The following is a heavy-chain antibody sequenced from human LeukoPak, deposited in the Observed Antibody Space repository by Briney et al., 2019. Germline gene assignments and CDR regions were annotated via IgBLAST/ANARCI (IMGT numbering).Heavy chain of an antibody. CDR1: GGSISSGGYY. J-gene: IGHJ4*02. Sequence: SETLSLTCTVSGGSISSGGYYWSWIRQHPGKGLEWIGYIYYSGSTYYNSSLKSRVTISVDTSKNQFSLKLSSVTAADTAVYYCARAGSSGYLYLDYWGQGTLVTVSS. CDR3: ARAGSSGYLYLDY. V-gene: IGHV4-31*03. D-gene: IGHD3-22*01. CDR2: IYYSGST.